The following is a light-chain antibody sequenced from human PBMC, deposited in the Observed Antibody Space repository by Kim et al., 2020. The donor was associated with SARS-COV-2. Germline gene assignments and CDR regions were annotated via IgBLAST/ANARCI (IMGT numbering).Light chain of an antibody. Sequence: SASAGDRVTISCRASQNISSYLNWYQQKPGKAPKLLIYGVSSLHSGVPSRFSGSGSGTDFTLTISSLQPEDFATYYCQQSYITPYTFGQGTKLEI. V-gene: IGKV1-39*01. J-gene: IGKJ2*01. CDR1: QNISSY. CDR2: GVS. CDR3: QQSYITPYT.